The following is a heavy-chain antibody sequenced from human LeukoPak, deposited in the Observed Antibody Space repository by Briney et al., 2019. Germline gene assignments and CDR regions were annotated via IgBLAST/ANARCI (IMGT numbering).Heavy chain of an antibody. J-gene: IGHJ5*02. V-gene: IGHV4-59*01. D-gene: IGHD6-19*01. CDR3: ARVSGWNWFDP. CDR1: GGSISSYY. Sequence: SETLSLTCTVSGGSISSYYWSWIRQPPGKGLEWIGYIYYSGSTNYNPSLKSRVTISVDTSKNQFSLKLSSVTAADTAVYYCARVSGWNWFDPWGQGTLVTVSS. CDR2: IYYSGST.